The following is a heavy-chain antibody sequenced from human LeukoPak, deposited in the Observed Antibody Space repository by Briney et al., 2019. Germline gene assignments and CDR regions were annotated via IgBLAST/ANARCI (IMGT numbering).Heavy chain of an antibody. CDR2: IKQDGSEK. CDR3: ARVILYYYDSSSPFDI. Sequence: GGSLRLSCAASGFTFSSYSMNWVRQAPGKGLEWVANIKQDGSEKYYVDSVKGRFTISRDNAKNSMSLQMNSLRAEDTAMYFCARVILYYYDSSSPFDIWGQGTMVTVSS. D-gene: IGHD3-22*01. J-gene: IGHJ3*02. V-gene: IGHV3-7*01. CDR1: GFTFSSYS.